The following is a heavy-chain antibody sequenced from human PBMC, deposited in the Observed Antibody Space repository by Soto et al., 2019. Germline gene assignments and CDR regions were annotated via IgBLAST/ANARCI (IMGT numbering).Heavy chain of an antibody. J-gene: IGHJ4*02. D-gene: IGHD3-10*01. CDR3: ARDYGRYGSGSYWF. CDR2: IYHSGST. V-gene: IGHV4-4*02. Sequence: PSETLSLTCAVSGGSISSSNWWSWVRQPPGKGLEWIGEIYHSGSTNYNPSLKSRVTISVDKSKNQFSLKLSSVTAADTAVYYCARDYGRYGSGSYWFWGQGTLVTVSS. CDR1: GGSISSSNW.